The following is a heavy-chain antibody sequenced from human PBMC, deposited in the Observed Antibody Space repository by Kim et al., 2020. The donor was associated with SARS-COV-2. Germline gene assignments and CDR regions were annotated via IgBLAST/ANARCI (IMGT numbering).Heavy chain of an antibody. D-gene: IGHD3-9*01. J-gene: IGHJ4*02. CDR3: AAAPWRGRYYSFHY. CDR2: INYGGSTV. CDR1: GFTFSDYY. Sequence: GGSLRLSCAGSGFTFSDYYMSWIRQAPGKGLEWVSYINYGGSTVYYAESVKGRFTISKDNAKNSLHLQMNSLRAEDTAVYYCAAAPWRGRYYSFHYWGQG. V-gene: IGHV3-11*01.